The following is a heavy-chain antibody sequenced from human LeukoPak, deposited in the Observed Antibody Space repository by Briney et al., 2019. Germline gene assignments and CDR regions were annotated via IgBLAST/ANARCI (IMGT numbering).Heavy chain of an antibody. V-gene: IGHV3-23*01. CDR2: ISGSGGST. J-gene: IGHJ4*02. CDR1: GFTFSSYA. Sequence: GGSLRLSCAASGFTFSSYAMSWVRQAPGKGLEWVSAISGSGGSTYYADSVKGRFTISRDNSKNTLYLQMNSLRAEDTAVYYCAKDGGSPKYSGYYFDYWGRGTLVTVSS. D-gene: IGHD5-12*01. CDR3: AKDGGSPKYSGYYFDY.